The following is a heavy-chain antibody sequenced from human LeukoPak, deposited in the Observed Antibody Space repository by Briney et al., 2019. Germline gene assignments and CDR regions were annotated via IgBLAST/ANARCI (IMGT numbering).Heavy chain of an antibody. CDR3: ARGGGTTGTTLAAFDI. V-gene: IGHV4-4*07. Sequence: SETLSLTCTVSGGSISSYYWSWIRQPAGKGREWIGRIYTSGSTNYNPSLKSRVTMSVDTSKNQFSLKLSSVTAADTAVYYCARGGGTTGTTLAAFDIWGQGTMVTVSS. CDR1: GGSISSYY. CDR2: IYTSGST. D-gene: IGHD1-1*01. J-gene: IGHJ3*02.